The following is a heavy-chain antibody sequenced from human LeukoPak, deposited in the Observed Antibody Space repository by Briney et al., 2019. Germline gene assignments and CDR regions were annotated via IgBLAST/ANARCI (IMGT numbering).Heavy chain of an antibody. CDR3: AKFSYGDYVH. D-gene: IGHD4-17*01. V-gene: IGHV3-74*01. J-gene: IGHJ4*02. CDR1: GFTFSSYW. CDR2: INGDGRNI. Sequence: QSGGSLRLSCVASGFTFSSYWMHWVRQDPRKGLVWVSRINGDGRNINYADSVKGRFTISRDNSNNTLTLQMNSLRADDTAVYYCAKFSYGDYVHWSQGTLVTVSS.